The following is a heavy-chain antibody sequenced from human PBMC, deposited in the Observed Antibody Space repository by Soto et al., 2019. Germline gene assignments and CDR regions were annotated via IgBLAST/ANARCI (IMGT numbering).Heavy chain of an antibody. V-gene: IGHV2-5*02. CDR2: IYWDDDK. Sequence: ESGRTLVNPTETLTLTRTFSGFSLSTSGVGVGWIRQPPGQALEWLALIYWDDDKRYSPSLKSRLTITKDTTKNQVVLTMTNMDPVDTATYYCAHSPPYYDILTGYYATNYYYGMDVWGQGTTVTVSS. CDR1: GFSLSTSGVG. D-gene: IGHD3-9*01. CDR3: AHSPPYYDILTGYYATNYYYGMDV. J-gene: IGHJ6*02.